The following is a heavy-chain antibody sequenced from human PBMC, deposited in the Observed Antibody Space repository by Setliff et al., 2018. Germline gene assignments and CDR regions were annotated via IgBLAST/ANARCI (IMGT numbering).Heavy chain of an antibody. CDR3: AREGVDSRSSTDYRYYMDV. CDR1: GGTFKNYG. Sequence: SVKVSCKSSGGTFKNYGISWVRQAPGQGLEWMGGIIPIFGTTNYAQKFQGRATIITDESTSTAYMELSSLRSEDTAVYYCAREGVDSRSSTDYRYYMDVWGKGTTVTVSS. CDR2: IIPIFGTT. D-gene: IGHD6-6*01. J-gene: IGHJ6*03. V-gene: IGHV1-69*05.